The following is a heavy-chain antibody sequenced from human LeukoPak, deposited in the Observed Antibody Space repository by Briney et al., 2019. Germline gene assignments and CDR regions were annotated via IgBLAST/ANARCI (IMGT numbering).Heavy chain of an antibody. J-gene: IGHJ4*02. Sequence: GGSLRLSCEGSGINFNDYTMNWVRQAPGKGLEWVSSISSRNSFIHYTDSVKGRFTISRDNSKNTLYLQMNSLRAEDTAVYYCAKTRYSSGWYDNFDYWGQGTLVTVSS. CDR2: ISSRNSFI. CDR3: AKTRYSSGWYDNFDY. D-gene: IGHD6-19*01. CDR1: GINFNDYT. V-gene: IGHV3-21*01.